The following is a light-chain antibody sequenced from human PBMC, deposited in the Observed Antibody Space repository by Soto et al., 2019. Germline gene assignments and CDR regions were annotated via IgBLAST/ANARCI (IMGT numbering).Light chain of an antibody. Sequence: QSVLTQSPSASASLGASVKLTCTLSSGHSTYAIAWHQKQPEKGPRYLMKLNSDGSHNKGDGIPDRFSGSSSGADRYLTISRLQSDDEADYYCQTWGTAIHDVVFGGGTKLTVL. V-gene: IGLV4-69*01. CDR1: SGHSTYA. CDR2: LNSDGSH. J-gene: IGLJ2*01. CDR3: QTWGTAIHDVV.